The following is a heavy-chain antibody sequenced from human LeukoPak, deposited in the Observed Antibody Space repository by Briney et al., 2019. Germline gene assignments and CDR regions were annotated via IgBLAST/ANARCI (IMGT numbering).Heavy chain of an antibody. CDR3: ASHYYYDSSGYYSDY. CDR1: GFTFSSYG. Sequence: GGSLRLSCAASGFTFSSYGMHWVRQAPGKGLEWVAVIRYDGSNKYYADSVKGRFTISRDNSKNTLYLQMNSLRAEDTAVYYCASHYYYDSSGYYSDYWGQGTLVTVSS. CDR2: IRYDGSNK. V-gene: IGHV3-33*01. J-gene: IGHJ4*02. D-gene: IGHD3-22*01.